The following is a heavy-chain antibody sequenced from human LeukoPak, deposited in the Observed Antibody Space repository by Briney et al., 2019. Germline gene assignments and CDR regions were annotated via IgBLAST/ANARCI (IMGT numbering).Heavy chain of an antibody. CDR1: GFTFSSYS. D-gene: IGHD6-6*01. J-gene: IGHJ4*02. Sequence: GGSLRLSCAASGFTFSSYSMNWVRQAPGKGLEWVSSISSSSSYIYYADSVKGRFTISRVNAKNSLYLQMNSLRAEDTAVYYCARGYSSSSPGDYWGQGTLVTVSS. CDR3: ARGYSSSSPGDY. V-gene: IGHV3-21*01. CDR2: ISSSSSYI.